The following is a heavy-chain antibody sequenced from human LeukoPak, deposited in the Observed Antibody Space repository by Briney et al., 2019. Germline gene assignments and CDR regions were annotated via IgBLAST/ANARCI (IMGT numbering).Heavy chain of an antibody. Sequence: SETLSRTCSVSGASITTYYWSWIRQSPAKGLEWIGYIYYNGGTNYNPSLKSRVAISIYASKNQFSLRLTSVTAADTAVYYCARDNPANYFDPWGQGTLVTVSS. CDR3: ARDNPANYFDP. D-gene: IGHD4/OR15-4a*01. CDR2: IYYNGGT. J-gene: IGHJ5*02. V-gene: IGHV4-59*01. CDR1: GASITTYY.